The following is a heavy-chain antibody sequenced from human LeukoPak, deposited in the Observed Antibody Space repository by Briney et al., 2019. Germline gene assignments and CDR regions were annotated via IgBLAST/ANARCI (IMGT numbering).Heavy chain of an antibody. J-gene: IGHJ4*02. CDR3: ARTRSGSRNY. V-gene: IGHV4-34*01. Sequence: SETLSLTCTVSGGSISSYYWSWIRQPPGKGLEWIGEINHSGSTNYNPSLKSRVTISVDTSKNQFSLKLSSVTAADTAVYYCARTRSGSRNYWGQGTLVTGSS. CDR1: GGSISSYY. CDR2: INHSGST. D-gene: IGHD3-22*01.